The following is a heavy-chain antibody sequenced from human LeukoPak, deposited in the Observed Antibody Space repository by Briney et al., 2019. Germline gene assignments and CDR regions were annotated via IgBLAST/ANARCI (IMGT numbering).Heavy chain of an antibody. CDR3: TRGVRGFSGSDSIVDYFDY. D-gene: IGHD5-12*01. Sequence: TLSLTCTVAXGSISXYYWSWIRQPPGKGLEWIGHFSFSGSSKYNPSLKSRVTLSFDMSRKELSLTMTSVTAADTAVYFCTRGVRGFSGSDSIVDYFDYWGQGTLVTVFS. V-gene: IGHV4-59*01. CDR1: XGSISXYY. CDR2: FSFSGSS. J-gene: IGHJ4*02.